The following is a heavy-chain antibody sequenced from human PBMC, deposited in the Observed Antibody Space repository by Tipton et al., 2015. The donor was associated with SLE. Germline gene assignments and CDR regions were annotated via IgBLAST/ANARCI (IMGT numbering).Heavy chain of an antibody. CDR1: GYSFTTYD. V-gene: IGHV1-8*01. J-gene: IGHJ4*02. Sequence: QLVQSGPEVKKPGASVKVSCKASGYSFTTYDINWVRQAPGQGLEWMGWMNPNTGHTKYAQKFQGRVSMTRTTSIGTAYMELSSLRSEDTAVYYCARRNSGHEFWSGSSDFWGQGTLVTVSS. D-gene: IGHD3-3*01. CDR2: MNPNTGHT. CDR3: ARRNSGHEFWSGSSDF.